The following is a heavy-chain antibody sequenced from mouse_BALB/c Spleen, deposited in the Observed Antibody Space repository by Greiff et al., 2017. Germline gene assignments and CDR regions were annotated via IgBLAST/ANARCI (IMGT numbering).Heavy chain of an antibody. J-gene: IGHJ4*01. Sequence: DVMLVESGGGLVQPGGSRKLSCAASGFTFSSFGMHWVRQAPEKGLEWVAYISSGSSTIYYADTVKGRFTISRDNPKNTLFLQMTSLRSEDTAMYYCAGGSPYYYAMDYWGQGTSVTVSS. CDR2: ISSGSSTI. CDR1: GFTFSSFG. V-gene: IGHV5-17*02. CDR3: AGGSPYYYAMDY. D-gene: IGHD1-1*02.